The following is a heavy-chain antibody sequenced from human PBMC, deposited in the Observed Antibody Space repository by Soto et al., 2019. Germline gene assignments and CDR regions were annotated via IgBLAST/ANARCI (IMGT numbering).Heavy chain of an antibody. D-gene: IGHD5-18*01. V-gene: IGHV3-23*01. CDR2: ISGSGGNT. CDR1: GSTFSTYA. J-gene: IGHJ4*02. Sequence: GGSLRLSCAASGSTFSTYAMSWVRQAPGKGLEWVSTISGSGGNTYYADSVKGRFTISRDNSKNTLYLQMNSLRAEDTAVYYCAKDLGYNYGSFDYWGQGTLVTVSS. CDR3: AKDLGYNYGSFDY.